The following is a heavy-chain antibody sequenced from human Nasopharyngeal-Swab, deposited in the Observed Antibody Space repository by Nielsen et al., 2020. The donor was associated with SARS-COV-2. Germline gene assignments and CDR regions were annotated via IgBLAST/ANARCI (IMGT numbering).Heavy chain of an antibody. D-gene: IGHD2-21*02. CDR1: GFTFSSYG. V-gene: IGHV3-21*01. CDR3: ARALPDTYCGGDCYYN. CDR2: ISSSSSYI. Sequence: ETLSLTCAASGFTFSSYGMNWVRQAPGKGLEWVSSISSSSSYIYYADSVKGRFTISRDNAKNSLYLQMNSLRAEDTAVYYCARALPDTYCGGDCYYNWGQGTLVTVSS. J-gene: IGHJ4*02.